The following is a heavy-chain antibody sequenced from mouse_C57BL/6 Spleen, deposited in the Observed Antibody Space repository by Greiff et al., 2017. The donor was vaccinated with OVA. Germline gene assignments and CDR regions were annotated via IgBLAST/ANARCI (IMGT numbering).Heavy chain of an antibody. Sequence: EVKLVESGGDLVKPGGSLKLSCAASGFTFSSYGMSWVRQTPDKRLEWVATISSGGSYTYYPDSVKGRLTISRDNAKNTLYLQMSSLKSEDTAMYYCARHGGPTIVTPTYFDYWGQGTTLTVSS. D-gene: IGHD2-5*01. CDR2: ISSGGSYT. CDR1: GFTFSSYG. J-gene: IGHJ2*01. CDR3: ARHGGPTIVTPTYFDY. V-gene: IGHV5-6*01.